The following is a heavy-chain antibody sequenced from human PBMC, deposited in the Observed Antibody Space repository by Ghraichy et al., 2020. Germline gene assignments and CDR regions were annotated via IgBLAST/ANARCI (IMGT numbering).Heavy chain of an antibody. CDR1: GFTFSSYS. CDR3: ARDTSFDSGVAGPVVSH. J-gene: IGHJ4*02. D-gene: IGHD6-19*01. V-gene: IGHV3-21*01. CDR2: ISSRSSYI. Sequence: GGSLRLSCAAAGFTFSSYSMNWVRQAPGKGLELVSSISSRSSYIYYADSVKGRFTISRDNAKNSLYLQMNSLRVEDTAVYYCARDTSFDSGVAGPVVSHWGQGTLVTVSS.